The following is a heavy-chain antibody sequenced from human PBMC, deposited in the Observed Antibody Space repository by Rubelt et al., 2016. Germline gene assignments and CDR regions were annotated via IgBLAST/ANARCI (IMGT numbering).Heavy chain of an antibody. V-gene: IGHV3-74*01. CDR1: GFTFRRYW. CDR3: ASDPITIFGVVIRYYYGMDV. D-gene: IGHD3-3*01. CDR2: INSDGSST. Sequence: CGGNLVQPGGSLRLSCAASGFTFRRYWMHWVRQAPGKGLVWVSRINSDGSSTSYADSVKGRFTISRDNAKNTLYLQMNSQRAEDTAVYYCASDPITIFGVVIRYYYGMDVWGQGTTVTVSS. J-gene: IGHJ6*02.